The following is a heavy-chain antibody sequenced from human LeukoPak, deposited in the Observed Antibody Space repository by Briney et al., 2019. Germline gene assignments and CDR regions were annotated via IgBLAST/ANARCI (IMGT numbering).Heavy chain of an antibody. CDR2: TGTAGDT. Sequence: PGGSLRLSCAASGFTFSSYDMHWVRQATGKGLEWVSATGTAGDTYYPGSVKGRFTISRENAKNSLYLQMNSLRSEDTAVYYCATGRIAVAGTRWFDPWGQGTLVTVSS. CDR3: ATGRIAVAGTRWFDP. J-gene: IGHJ5*02. CDR1: GFTFSSYD. V-gene: IGHV3-13*01. D-gene: IGHD6-19*01.